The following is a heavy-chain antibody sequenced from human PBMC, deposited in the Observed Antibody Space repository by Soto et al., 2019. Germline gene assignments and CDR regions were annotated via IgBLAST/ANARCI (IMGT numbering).Heavy chain of an antibody. V-gene: IGHV1-69*02. D-gene: IGHD3-10*01. CDR1: GDTFSFYT. CDR3: AASYGSGYRAFDY. CDR2: INPIVSMS. Sequence: QVQLVQSGTEVKKPGSSVKVSCKASGDTFSFYTLNWVRQAPGLGLEWVGRINPIVSMSNYAQKVQGRVSMTADKSTSTAYMELRSLRADDTAMYFCAASYGSGYRAFDYWGQGALVIVSS. J-gene: IGHJ4*02.